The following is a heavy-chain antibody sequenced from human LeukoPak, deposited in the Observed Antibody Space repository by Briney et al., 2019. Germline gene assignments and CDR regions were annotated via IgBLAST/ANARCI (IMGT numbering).Heavy chain of an antibody. CDR1: GFTFSSYA. J-gene: IGHJ4*02. D-gene: IGHD3-22*01. V-gene: IGHV3-23*01. CDR2: ISGPGGYT. Sequence: GGSLRLSCAASGFTFSSYAMSWVRQSPGKGLEWVSGISGPGGYTYYADSVKGRFTISRDNAKNTLFLQMNSLRAEVTALYYCAKYWVGSGYYYAPFDYWGQGTLVTVSS. CDR3: AKYWVGSGYYYAPFDY.